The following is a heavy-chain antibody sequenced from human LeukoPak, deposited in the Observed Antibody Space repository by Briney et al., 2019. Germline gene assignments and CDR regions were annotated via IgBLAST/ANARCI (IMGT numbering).Heavy chain of an antibody. CDR1: GYTFTSYA. D-gene: IGHD3-16*02. Sequence: SVKVSCKASGYTFTSYAISWVRQAPGQGLEWMGRIIPILGIANYAQKFQGRVTITADKSTSTAYMELSSPRSEDTAVYYCARTMITFGGVIVINYYYYMDVWGKGTTVTVSS. V-gene: IGHV1-69*04. CDR3: ARTMITFGGVIVINYYYYMDV. CDR2: IIPILGIA. J-gene: IGHJ6*03.